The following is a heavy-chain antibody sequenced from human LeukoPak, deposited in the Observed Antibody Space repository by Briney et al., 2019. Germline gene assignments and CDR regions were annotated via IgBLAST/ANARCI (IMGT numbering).Heavy chain of an antibody. CDR2: IKQDGSEK. Sequence: PGGSLRLSCAASGFTFSSYWMSWARQAPGKGLEWVANIKQDGSEKYYVDSVKGRFTISRDNAKNSLYLQMSSLRAEDTAVYYCARESITGHRDFDYWGQGTLVAVSS. CDR3: ARESITGHRDFDY. J-gene: IGHJ4*02. D-gene: IGHD1-20*01. CDR1: GFTFSSYW. V-gene: IGHV3-7*01.